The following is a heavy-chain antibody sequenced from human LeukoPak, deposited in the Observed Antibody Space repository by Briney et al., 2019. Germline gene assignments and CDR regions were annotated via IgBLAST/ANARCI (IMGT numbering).Heavy chain of an antibody. J-gene: IGHJ4*02. CDR2: INHSGST. Sequence: SETLSLTCAVYGGSFSGYYWSWIRQPPGKGLEWIGEINHSGSTNYNPSLKSRVTISVDTSKNQFSLKLSSVTAADTAVYYCARGRQRAARPYYFDYWGQGTLVTVSS. CDR1: GGSFSGYY. V-gene: IGHV4-34*01. CDR3: ARGRQRAARPYYFDY. D-gene: IGHD6-6*01.